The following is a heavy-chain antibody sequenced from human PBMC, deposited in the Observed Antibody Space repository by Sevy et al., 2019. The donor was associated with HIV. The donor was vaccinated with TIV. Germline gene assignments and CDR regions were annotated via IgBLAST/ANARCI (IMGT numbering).Heavy chain of an antibody. Sequence: ASVKVYCKVSGYTLTELSMHWVRQAPGKGLEWMGGFDPEDGETIYAQKFQGRVTMTEDTSTDTAYMELSSLRSEDTAVYYCATRYYYGSGSYSFDYWGQGTLVTVSS. CDR2: FDPEDGET. CDR1: GYTLTELS. V-gene: IGHV1-24*01. D-gene: IGHD3-10*01. J-gene: IGHJ4*02. CDR3: ATRYYYGSGSYSFDY.